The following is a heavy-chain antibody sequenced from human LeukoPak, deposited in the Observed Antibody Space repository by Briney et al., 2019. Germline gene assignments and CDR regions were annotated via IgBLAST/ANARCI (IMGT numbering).Heavy chain of an antibody. D-gene: IGHD3-10*01. CDR1: GAFINSDGYF. Sequence: RTSETLSLTCRVSGAFINSDGYFWSWVRQPAGQGLEWIGRISSSGTFNYNPSLKTRVTISVDTSKNQFSLKLSSVTAADTAVYYCARLTGARREVRGIHYYFDYWGQGTLVTVYS. J-gene: IGHJ4*02. CDR3: ARLTGARREVRGIHYYFDY. CDR2: ISSSGTF. V-gene: IGHV4-61*02.